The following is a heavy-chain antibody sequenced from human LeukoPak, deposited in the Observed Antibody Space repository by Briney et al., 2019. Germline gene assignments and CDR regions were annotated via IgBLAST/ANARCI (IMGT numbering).Heavy chain of an antibody. CDR3: ARENGDYSYNYYYYYGMDV. D-gene: IGHD4-17*01. CDR2: VYYRGNA. V-gene: IGHV4-39*02. J-gene: IGHJ6*02. CDR1: GGSISISSSY. Sequence: PSETLSLTCAVSGGSISISSSYWSWIRQSPGKGLEWVGTVYYRGNAYSNPSLTSRVTVSVDTSRNQFSLKLSSVTAADTAVYYCARENGDYSYNYYYYYGMDVWGQGTTVTVSS.